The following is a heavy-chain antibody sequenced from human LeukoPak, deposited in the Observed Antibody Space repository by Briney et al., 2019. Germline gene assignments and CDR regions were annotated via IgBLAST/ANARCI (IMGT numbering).Heavy chain of an antibody. D-gene: IGHD1-26*01. CDR2: INAGNGNT. V-gene: IGHV1-3*01. CDR1: GYTFTSYG. Sequence: ASVKVSCKASGYTFTSYGISWVRQAPGQRLEWMGWINAGNGNTKYSQKFQGRVTITRDTSASTAYMELSSLRSEDTAVYYCASGGSYYGLYDAFDIWGQGTMVTVSS. CDR3: ASGGSYYGLYDAFDI. J-gene: IGHJ3*02.